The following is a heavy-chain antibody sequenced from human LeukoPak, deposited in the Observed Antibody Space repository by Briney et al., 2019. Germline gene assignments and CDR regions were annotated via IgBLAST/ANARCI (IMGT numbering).Heavy chain of an antibody. Sequence: SETLSLTCAVSGYPISSGYYWGWIRQPPGKGLEWMGSIYHSGSTYYNPSLKSRVTISVDTSKNQFSLKLSSVTAADTAVYYCARLDSTSWIPSDYWGQGTLVTVSS. D-gene: IGHD2-2*01. J-gene: IGHJ4*02. V-gene: IGHV4-38-2*01. CDR3: ARLDSTSWIPSDY. CDR2: IYHSGST. CDR1: GYPISSGYY.